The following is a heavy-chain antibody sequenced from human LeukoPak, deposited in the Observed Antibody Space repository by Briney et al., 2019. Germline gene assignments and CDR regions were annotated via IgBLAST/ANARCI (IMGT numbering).Heavy chain of an antibody. CDR2: ISYDGSNK. J-gene: IGHJ4*02. D-gene: IGHD3-22*01. CDR1: GFTFSSYG. CDR3: AKEGDSSGYSLDY. V-gene: IGHV3-30*18. Sequence: PGGSLRLSCAASGFTFSSYGMHWVRQAPGKGLEWEAVISYDGSNKYYADSVKGRFTISRDNSKNTLYLQMNSLRAEDTAVYYCAKEGDSSGYSLDYWGQGTLVTVSS.